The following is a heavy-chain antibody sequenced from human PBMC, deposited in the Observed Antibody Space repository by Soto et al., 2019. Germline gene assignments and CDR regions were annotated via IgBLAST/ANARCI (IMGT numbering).Heavy chain of an antibody. CDR1: GYLINSGYS. CDR2: TSYDGKS. J-gene: IGHJ4*01. D-gene: IGHD3-22*01. CDR3: ARDLSSGYQTFYFDY. Sequence: SETLSLTCKVSGYLINSGYSWGWIRQSPGKGLEWIGSTSYDGKSYYKPSLKSRVVMSVGLANNQFSLRLRSVTAADTAVYYCARDLSSGYQTFYFDYWGQGTPVTVSS. V-gene: IGHV4-38-2*02.